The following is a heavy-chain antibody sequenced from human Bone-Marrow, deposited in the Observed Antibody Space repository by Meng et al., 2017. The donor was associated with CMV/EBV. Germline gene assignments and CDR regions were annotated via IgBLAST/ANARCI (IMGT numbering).Heavy chain of an antibody. Sequence: GESLKISCAACGFTFSSYDMHWVRQATGKGLEWVSAIGTAGDTYYPGSVKGQFTISRENAKNSLYLQMNSLRAEDTAVYYCARLSGQPWVVPAARYYYYGMDVWGQGTTVTVSS. CDR2: IGTAGDT. J-gene: IGHJ6*02. V-gene: IGHV3-13*03. D-gene: IGHD2-2*01. CDR1: GFTFSSYD. CDR3: ARLSGQPWVVPAARYYYYGMDV.